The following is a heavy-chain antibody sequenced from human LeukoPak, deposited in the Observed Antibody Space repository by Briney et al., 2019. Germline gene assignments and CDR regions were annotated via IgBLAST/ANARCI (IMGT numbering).Heavy chain of an antibody. D-gene: IGHD1-14*01. Sequence: SETLSLTCTVSGGSISSSSYYWGWIRQPPGKGLEWIGSIYYSGSTYYNPSLKSRVTISVDTSKNQFSLKLSSVTAADTAVYYCARFTGYYLDYWGQGTLVTVSS. CDR3: ARFTGYYLDY. CDR1: GGSISSSSYY. J-gene: IGHJ4*02. CDR2: IYYSGST. V-gene: IGHV4-39*01.